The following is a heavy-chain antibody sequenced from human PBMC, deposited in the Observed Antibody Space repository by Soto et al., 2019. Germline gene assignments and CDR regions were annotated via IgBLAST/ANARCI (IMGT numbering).Heavy chain of an antibody. D-gene: IGHD2-2*01. CDR3: ASQNQGYLISTRCHGTFDY. CDR2: IIPIFGTA. CDR1: GGTFSSYA. V-gene: IGHV1-69*13. J-gene: IGHJ4*02. Sequence: SVKVSCKACGGTFSSYAISWVRQAPGQGLEWMGGIIPIFGTANYAQKFQGRVTITADESTSTAYMELSSLRSEDTAVYYCASQNQGYLISTRCHGTFDYWGAGTRVT.